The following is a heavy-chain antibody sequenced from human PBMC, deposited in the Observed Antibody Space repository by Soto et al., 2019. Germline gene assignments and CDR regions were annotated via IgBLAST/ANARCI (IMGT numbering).Heavy chain of an antibody. CDR1: GYTFTSYD. CDR2: MNPNSGNT. D-gene: IGHD3-9*01. J-gene: IGHJ3*02. V-gene: IGHV1-8*01. CDR3: ARDRVLRSFAWLLQADDAFDI. Sequence: GASVKVSCKASGYTFTSYDINWVRQATGQGLEWMGWMNPNSGNTGYAQKFQGRVTMTRNTSISTAYMELSSLRSEDTAVYYCARDRVLRSFAWLLQADDAFDIWGQGTMVTVSS.